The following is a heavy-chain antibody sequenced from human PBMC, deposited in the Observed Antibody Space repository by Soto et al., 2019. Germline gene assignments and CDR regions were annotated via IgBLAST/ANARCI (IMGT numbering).Heavy chain of an antibody. CDR2: IKSKTDGGTT. Sequence: PGGSLRLSCAASGFTFSNAWMNWVRQAPGKGLEWVGRIKSKTDGGTTDYAAPVKGRFTISRDDSKNTLYLQMNSLKTEDTAVYYCTTDLRLWYWQVYFDYWGQETLVTVSS. J-gene: IGHJ4*02. D-gene: IGHD2-21*01. V-gene: IGHV3-15*07. CDR1: GFTFSNAW. CDR3: TTDLRLWYWQVYFDY.